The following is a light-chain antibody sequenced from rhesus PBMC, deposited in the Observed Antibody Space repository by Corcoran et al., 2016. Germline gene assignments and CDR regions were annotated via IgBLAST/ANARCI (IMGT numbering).Light chain of an antibody. J-gene: IGKJ2*01. CDR2: GAS. CDR3: YKHSSGYS. V-gene: IGKV3-10*01. CDR1: QSVSTY. Sequence: QIILTQSPATLSLSPGERATLSCRASQSVSTYLAWYQQKPGQAPRLLIFGASGRATGIPARFTGDGSGTDFTLTITRLEPEDVGVYYCYKHSSGYSFGQGTKVEIK.